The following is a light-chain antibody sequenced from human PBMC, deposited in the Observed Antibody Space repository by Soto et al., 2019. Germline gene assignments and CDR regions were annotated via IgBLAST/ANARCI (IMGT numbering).Light chain of an antibody. CDR2: EVT. Sequence: QSVLTQPPSASGSPGQSVTISCTGTSSDVGGYNYVSWYQQHPGKAPKLMIYEVTKRPSGVPDRFSGSKSGNTASLTVSGLQAADEADYYCTSYAGSTNFRLFATGPKATVL. V-gene: IGLV2-8*01. J-gene: IGLJ1*01. CDR1: SSDVGGYNY. CDR3: TSYAGSTNFRL.